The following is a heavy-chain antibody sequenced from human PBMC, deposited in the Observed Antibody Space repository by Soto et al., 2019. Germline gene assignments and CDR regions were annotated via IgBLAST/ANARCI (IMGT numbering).Heavy chain of an antibody. J-gene: IGHJ4*02. CDR3: AKGLLITMIVVVTPKRGDQEFDY. CDR2: ISGSGGST. Sequence: GGSLRLSCAASGFTFSSYAMSWVRQAPGKGLEWVSAISGSGGSTYYADSVKGRFTISRDNSKNTLYLQMNSLRAEDTAVYYCAKGLLITMIVVVTPKRGDQEFDYWGQGTLVTVSS. D-gene: IGHD3-22*01. V-gene: IGHV3-23*01. CDR1: GFTFSSYA.